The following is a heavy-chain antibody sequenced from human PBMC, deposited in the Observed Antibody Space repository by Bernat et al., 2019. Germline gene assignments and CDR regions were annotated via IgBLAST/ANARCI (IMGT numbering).Heavy chain of an antibody. J-gene: IGHJ4*02. CDR3: AKEKGGNYMPLDY. CDR2: ISDDGSTK. D-gene: IGHD1-26*01. CDR1: GFTFSSYG. Sequence: QVQLVESGGGMVQPGRSLRLSCAASGFTFSSYGMQWVRQAPGKGLEWVAVISDDGSTKHYADSVNGRFTVSRDNSKNTLYLQMNSLRAEDTAVYYCAKEKGGNYMPLDYWGQGTLVTVSS. V-gene: IGHV3-30*18.